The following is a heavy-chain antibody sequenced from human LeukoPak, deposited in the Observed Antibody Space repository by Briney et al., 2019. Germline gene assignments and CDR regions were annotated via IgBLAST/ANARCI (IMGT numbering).Heavy chain of an antibody. D-gene: IGHD3-22*01. CDR3: ARDCSASSSDYYPLGY. Sequence: GGSLRLSCAASGFTVSSKYMSWIRQAPGKGLEWVSVIYSGGSTYYADSVKGRFTISRDNSKNTVYLQMNSLRAEDTAVYYCARDCSASSSDYYPLGYWGQGTLVTVSS. CDR2: IYSGGST. V-gene: IGHV3-66*01. J-gene: IGHJ4*02. CDR1: GFTVSSKY.